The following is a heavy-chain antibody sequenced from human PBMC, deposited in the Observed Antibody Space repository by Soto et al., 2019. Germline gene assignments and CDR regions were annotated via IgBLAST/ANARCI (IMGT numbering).Heavy chain of an antibody. V-gene: IGHV1-46*01. J-gene: IGHJ5*02. Sequence: GASVKVSCKASGYTFTSYYMHWVRQAPGQGLEWMGIINPSGGSTSYAQKFQGRVTMTRDTSTSTVYMELSSLRSEDTAVYYCARDDGLGATGNWFDPWGQGTLVTVSS. CDR3: ARDDGLGATGNWFDP. CDR1: GYTFTSYY. CDR2: INPSGGST. D-gene: IGHD1-26*01.